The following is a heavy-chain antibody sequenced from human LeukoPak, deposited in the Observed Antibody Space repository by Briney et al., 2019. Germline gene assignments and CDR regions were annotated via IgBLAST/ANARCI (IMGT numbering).Heavy chain of an antibody. V-gene: IGHV1-24*01. CDR3: ATGREKGYYYDSPHEGVIDP. J-gene: IGHJ5*02. D-gene: IGHD3-22*01. Sequence: GASVKVSCKVSGYTLTEVSMHWVRQAPGKGLEWMGGFDPKDGETIYAQKFQGRVIMTEDTSTDTAYMELSSLRSEDTAVYYCATGREKGYYYDSPHEGVIDPWGQGTLVTVSS. CDR1: GYTLTEVS. CDR2: FDPKDGET.